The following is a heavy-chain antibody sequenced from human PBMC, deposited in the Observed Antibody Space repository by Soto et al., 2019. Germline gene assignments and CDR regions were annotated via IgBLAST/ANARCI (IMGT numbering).Heavy chain of an antibody. CDR3: ARELAYYDFWSGHYGMDV. CDR1: GFTFSSYW. Sequence: GGSLRLSCAASGFTFSSYWMHWVRQAPGKGLVCVSRINSDGSSTSYADSVKGRFTISRDNAKNTLYLQMNSLRAEDTAVYYCARELAYYDFWSGHYGMDVWGQGTTVTVSS. CDR2: INSDGSST. D-gene: IGHD3-3*01. J-gene: IGHJ6*02. V-gene: IGHV3-74*01.